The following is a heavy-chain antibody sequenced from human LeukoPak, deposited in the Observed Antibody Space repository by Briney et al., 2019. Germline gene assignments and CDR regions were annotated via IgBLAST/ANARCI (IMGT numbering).Heavy chain of an antibody. D-gene: IGHD3-9*01. CDR2: MYSSGYT. CDR3: ANHTPLRYFDWLLLDAFDI. CDR1: GFTVTTTY. J-gene: IGHJ3*02. V-gene: IGHV3-53*01. Sequence: GGSLRLSCAASGFTVTTTYMNWVRQAPGKGLEWVSIMYSSGYTHYADSVKGRFTISRDNSKNTLYLQMNSLRAEDTAVYYCANHTPLRYFDWLLLDAFDIWGQGTMVTVSS.